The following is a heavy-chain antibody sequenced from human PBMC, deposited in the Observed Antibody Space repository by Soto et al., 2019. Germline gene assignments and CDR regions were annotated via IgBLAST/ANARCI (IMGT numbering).Heavy chain of an antibody. CDR2: IYYSGST. CDR1: GGSISSYY. V-gene: IGHV4-59*08. D-gene: IGHD3-22*01. CDR3: ARGGDSSGYYTVPFDY. Sequence: SETLSLTCTVSGGSISSYYWSWIRQPPGKGLEWIGYIYYSGSTNYNPSLKSRVTISVDTSKNQFSLKLSSVTAADTAVYYCARGGDSSGYYTVPFDYWGQGTLVTVSS. J-gene: IGHJ4*02.